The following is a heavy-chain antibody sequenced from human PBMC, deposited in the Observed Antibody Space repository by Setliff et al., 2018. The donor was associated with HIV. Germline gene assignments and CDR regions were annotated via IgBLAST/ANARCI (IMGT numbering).Heavy chain of an antibody. CDR3: ARKVGGDFDY. Sequence: PSETLSLTCTVSGGSINPYYWIWIRQPPGKGLEWIGEINHSGSTNYNPSLKSRVTISVDTSKNQFSLKLSSVTAADTAVYFCARKVGGDFDYWGQGTLVTVSS. J-gene: IGHJ4*02. CDR2: INHSGST. CDR1: GGSINPYY. D-gene: IGHD2-2*01. V-gene: IGHV4-34*01.